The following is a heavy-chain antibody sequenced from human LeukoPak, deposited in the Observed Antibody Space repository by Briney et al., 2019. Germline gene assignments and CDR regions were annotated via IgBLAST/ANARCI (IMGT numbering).Heavy chain of an antibody. V-gene: IGHV3-33*01. CDR2: IWYDGDSK. Sequence: TGGSLRLSCAASGFTFSNYGMHWVRQAPGKGLEWVAVIWYDGDSKYYADSVKGRFTLSRDNSKNTLYLEMNSLRAEDTAVYYCARDADSWGQGTLVTVSS. J-gene: IGHJ4*02. CDR3: ARDADS. CDR1: GFTFSNYG.